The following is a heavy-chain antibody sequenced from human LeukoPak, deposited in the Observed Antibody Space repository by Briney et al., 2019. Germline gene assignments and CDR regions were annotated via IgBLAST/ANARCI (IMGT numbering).Heavy chain of an antibody. CDR3: ARATYCSSTSCYKPDNWFDP. Sequence: PSETLSLTCTVSGGSISSCYWSWIPQPPGKGLEGIGYIYYSGSTNYNPSLKSRVTISVDTSKNQFSLKLSSVTAADTAVYYCARATYCSSTSCYKPDNWFDPWGQGTLVTVSS. J-gene: IGHJ5*02. V-gene: IGHV4-59*01. CDR1: GGSISSCY. CDR2: IYYSGST. D-gene: IGHD2-2*02.